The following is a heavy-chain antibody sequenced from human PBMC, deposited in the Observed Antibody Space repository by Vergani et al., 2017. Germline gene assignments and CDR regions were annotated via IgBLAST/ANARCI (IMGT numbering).Heavy chain of an antibody. CDR1: GGSISSYY. D-gene: IGHD3-3*01. V-gene: IGHV4-59*01. Sequence: QVQLQESGPGLVKPSETLSLTCTVSGGSISSYYWSWIRQPPGKGLEWIGYIYYSGSTNYNPSLKSRVTLSVDTSKNQFSLKLSSVTAADTAVYYCARGVLFGVVITYWYFDLWGRGTLVTVSS. CDR3: ARGVLFGVVITYWYFDL. J-gene: IGHJ2*01. CDR2: IYYSGST.